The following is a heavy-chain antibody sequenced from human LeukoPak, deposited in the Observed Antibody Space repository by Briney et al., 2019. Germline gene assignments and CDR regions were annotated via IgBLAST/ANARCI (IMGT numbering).Heavy chain of an antibody. J-gene: IGHJ4*02. CDR2: ISGSTYT. V-gene: IGHV3-21*01. CDR3: PRSLTTLTYEGY. Sequence: GGSLRLSCAASGFTFSSYAMSWVRQAPGKGLEWVSAISGSTYTYYTESVKGRFTVSRDNAKNSLFLQMNSLRAEDTAIYYCPRSLTTLTYEGYWGQGTLVTVSS. D-gene: IGHD1-1*01. CDR1: GFTFSSYA.